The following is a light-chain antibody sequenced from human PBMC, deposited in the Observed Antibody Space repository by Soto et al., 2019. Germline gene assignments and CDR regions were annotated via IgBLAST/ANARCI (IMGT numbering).Light chain of an antibody. Sequence: QSVLTQRDSVSGSPGQSITISCTGTSSDVGGYNSVSWYQQHPGKAPKLMIYEVSRRPSGVSNRFSGSKSANTASLTISGLQAEDEADYYCSSFTTSTTYVFGTGTKVTVL. CDR1: SSDVGGYNS. J-gene: IGLJ1*01. V-gene: IGLV2-14*03. CDR2: EVS. CDR3: SSFTTSTTYV.